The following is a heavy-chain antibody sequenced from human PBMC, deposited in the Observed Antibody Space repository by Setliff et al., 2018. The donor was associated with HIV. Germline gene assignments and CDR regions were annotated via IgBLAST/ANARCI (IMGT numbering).Heavy chain of an antibody. CDR1: GGSISASNW. V-gene: IGHV4-4*09. CDR2: IYSSGRT. J-gene: IGHJ5*02. CDR3: ARHSCVAIPTWFDP. Sequence: LSLTCTVSGGSISASNWWGWIRQTPGKGLEWIGYIYSSGRTNFNPPLQSRVTTSVDTSKNQFSLKLSSVTAADTAVYYCARHSCVAIPTWFDPCGQGTLVTVSS.